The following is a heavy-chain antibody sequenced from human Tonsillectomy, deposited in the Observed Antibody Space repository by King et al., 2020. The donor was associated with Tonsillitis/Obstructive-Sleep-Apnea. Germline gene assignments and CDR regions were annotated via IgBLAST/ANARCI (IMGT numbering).Heavy chain of an antibody. V-gene: IGHV4-34*01. J-gene: IGHJ6*03. CDR1: GGSFGGYY. CDR2: INHSGST. Sequence: VQLQQWGAGLLKPSETLSLTCAVYGGSFGGYYWTWIRQPPGKGLEGIGEINHSGSTNYNPSLKSRVTISVDTSKNHFSLKLSSVTAADTAVYYCARGRVFGVVIRGARDYYYMDVWGKGTTVTVSS. CDR3: ARGRVFGVVIRGARDYYYMDV. D-gene: IGHD3-3*01.